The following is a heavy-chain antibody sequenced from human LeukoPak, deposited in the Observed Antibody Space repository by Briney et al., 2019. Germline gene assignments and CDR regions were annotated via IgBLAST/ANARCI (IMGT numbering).Heavy chain of an antibody. CDR2: IKQDGSEK. CDR1: GFTFSSYW. V-gene: IGHV3-7*01. CDR3: AREDTAMVWEISDAFDI. J-gene: IGHJ3*02. D-gene: IGHD5-18*01. Sequence: GGSLRPSCAASGFTFSSYWMSWVRQAPGKGLEWVANIKQDGSEKYYVDSVKGRFTISRDNAKNSLYLQMNSLRAEDTAVYYCAREDTAMVWEISDAFDIWGQGTMVTVSS.